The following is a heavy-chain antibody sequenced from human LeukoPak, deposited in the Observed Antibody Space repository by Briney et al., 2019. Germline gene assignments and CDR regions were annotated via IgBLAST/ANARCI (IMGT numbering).Heavy chain of an antibody. J-gene: IGHJ4*02. D-gene: IGHD6-19*01. CDR1: GDSVSSNSAA. CDR3: AREYDSGSDF. CDR2: TYYRSKWYT. V-gene: IGHV6-1*01. Sequence: SQTLSLTCAISGDSVSSNSAAWNWNRQSPSRGLVWLGGTYYRSKWYTDYAVAVKSRITINPDPSKNQFSLQLNSVTPEDTAVYYCAREYDSGSDFWGQGTLVTVSS.